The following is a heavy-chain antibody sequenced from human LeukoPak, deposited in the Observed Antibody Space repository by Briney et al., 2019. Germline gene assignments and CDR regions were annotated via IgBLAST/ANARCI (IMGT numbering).Heavy chain of an antibody. J-gene: IGHJ5*02. D-gene: IGHD4-23*01. CDR3: ARFDDSGGNWLDP. V-gene: IGHV4-59*13. CDR1: GRSTSSFY. CDR2: VFYTGTT. Sequence: KPAETLSLTCSLWGRSTSSFYWRWMPEPPGGGGEGIGYVFYTGTTNYNPSLRSPLTISTDTSKNPFSLKLTSVTAADTAVYYCARFDDSGGNWLDPWGQGTLVTVSS.